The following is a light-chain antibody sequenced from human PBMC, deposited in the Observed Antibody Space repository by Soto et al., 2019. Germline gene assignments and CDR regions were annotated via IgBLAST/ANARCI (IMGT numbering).Light chain of an antibody. J-gene: IGKJ2*01. CDR3: QQYGSSTYT. CDR2: GAS. V-gene: IGKV3-15*01. Sequence: EIVMTPSPATLSVAPGERATLSCRASQSVRGNLAWYQQKPGQAPRLLIYGASTRATGCPARFSGSGSGTEFTLTISRLEPEDFAVYYCQQYGSSTYTFGQGTKV. CDR1: QSVRGN.